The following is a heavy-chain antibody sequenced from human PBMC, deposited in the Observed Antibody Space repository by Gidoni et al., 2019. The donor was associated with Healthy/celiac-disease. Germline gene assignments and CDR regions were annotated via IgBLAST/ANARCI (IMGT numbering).Heavy chain of an antibody. CDR3: AREKRFPGGMDV. CDR2: IYYSGST. J-gene: IGHJ6*02. CDR1: GGSISSYY. Sequence: QVQLQESAPGLAKLSEPLSRTCTVSGGSISSYYWSWIRQPPGKGLEWIGYIYYSGSTNYIPSLKSRVTISVDTSKNQFSLKLSSVTAADTAVYYCAREKRFPGGMDVWGQGTTVTVSS. V-gene: IGHV4-59*01. D-gene: IGHD3-3*01.